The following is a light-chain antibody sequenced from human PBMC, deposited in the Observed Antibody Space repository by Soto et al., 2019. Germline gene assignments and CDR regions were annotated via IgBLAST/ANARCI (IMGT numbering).Light chain of an antibody. V-gene: IGKV1-5*01. CDR3: QQSFHTPYT. CDR2: EAS. CDR1: QTISSW. J-gene: IGKJ2*01. Sequence: DIQMTQSPSTLSGSVGDRVTITCRASQTISSWLAWYQQKPGKAPSLLMYEASTLQSGVPSRFSGSGSGTDFTLAITNLQPEDFATYYCQQSFHTPYTFGQGTKLEI.